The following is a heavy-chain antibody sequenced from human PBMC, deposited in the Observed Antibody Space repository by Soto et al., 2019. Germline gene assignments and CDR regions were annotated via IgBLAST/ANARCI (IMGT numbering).Heavy chain of an antibody. CDR1: GYSFTSYW. J-gene: IGHJ6*02. CDR3: ARHFRHYYGSGSYSYYYGMDV. D-gene: IGHD3-10*01. Sequence: ESLKISCKGSGYSFTSYWIGWVRQMPGKGLEWMGIIYPGDSDTRYSPSFQGQVTISADKSISTAYLQWSSLKASDTAMYYCARHFRHYYGSGSYSYYYGMDVWGQGTTVTVSS. V-gene: IGHV5-51*01. CDR2: IYPGDSDT.